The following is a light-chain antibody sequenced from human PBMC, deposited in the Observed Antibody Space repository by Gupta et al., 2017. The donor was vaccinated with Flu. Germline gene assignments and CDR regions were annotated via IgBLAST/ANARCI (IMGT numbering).Light chain of an antibody. Sequence: EIVLRLSPGSLSLSPGERATLSCRASQSVSSSSLAWYQQKPGQAPRLVIYGGSTRATGIPDRFSGSGSGTDFALTISRLEPEDFAAYYCQHYGSAPYSFGQGTKVEIK. CDR3: QHYGSAPYS. CDR2: GGS. J-gene: IGKJ2*03. CDR1: QSVSSSS. V-gene: IGKV3-20*01.